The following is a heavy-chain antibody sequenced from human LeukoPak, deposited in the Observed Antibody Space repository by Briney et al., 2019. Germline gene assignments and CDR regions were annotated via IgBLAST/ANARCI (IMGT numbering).Heavy chain of an antibody. CDR2: IKQDGSEK. D-gene: IGHD1-26*01. CDR3: ARGLSGSYYNGDAFDI. J-gene: IGHJ3*02. Sequence: GGSLRLSCAASGFTFSSYWMSWVRQAPGKGLEWVANIKQDGSEKYYVDSVKGRFTISRENAKNSLYLQMNSLRAGDTAVYYCARGLSGSYYNGDAFDIWGQGTMVTVSS. V-gene: IGHV3-7*01. CDR1: GFTFSSYW.